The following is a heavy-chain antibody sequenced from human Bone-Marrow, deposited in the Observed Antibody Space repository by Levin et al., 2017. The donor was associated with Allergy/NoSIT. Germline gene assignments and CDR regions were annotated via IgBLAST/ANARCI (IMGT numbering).Heavy chain of an antibody. V-gene: IGHV3-66*01. CDR2: IYSGGHT. CDR1: GFTVSSNY. Sequence: ETLSLTCAASGFTVSSNYMSWVRQAPGKGLEWVSVIYSGGHTHYADSVKDRFTISRDNSKNTLYLQMNSLRAEDTAVYYCARADESSGYYYPFDYWGQGTLVTVSS. J-gene: IGHJ4*02. D-gene: IGHD3-22*01. CDR3: ARADESSGYYYPFDY.